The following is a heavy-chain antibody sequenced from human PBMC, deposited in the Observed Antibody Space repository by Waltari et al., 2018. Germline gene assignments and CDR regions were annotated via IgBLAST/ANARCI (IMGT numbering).Heavy chain of an antibody. Sequence: QVQLQESGPGLVKPSETLSLTCTVSGGSISSYYWSWIRQPAGKGLEWIGRIDTSGGTNYNPALKRLVPMSVDTSKDQFSLKLSSVTAADTAVYYCARASYYDSSDTGPPVPYFDYWGQGTLVTVSS. J-gene: IGHJ4*02. CDR3: ARASYYDSSDTGPPVPYFDY. V-gene: IGHV4-4*07. CDR2: IDTSGGT. CDR1: GGSISSYY. D-gene: IGHD3-22*01.